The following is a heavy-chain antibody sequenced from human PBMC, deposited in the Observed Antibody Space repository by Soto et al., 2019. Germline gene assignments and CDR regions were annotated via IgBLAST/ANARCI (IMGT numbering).Heavy chain of an antibody. D-gene: IGHD6-13*01. CDR1: GGSISSYY. V-gene: IGHV4-34*01. J-gene: IGHJ6*02. Sequence: PSETLSLTCTVSGGSISSYYWSWIRQPPGKGLEWIGEINHSGSTNYNPSLKSRITISVDTSKNQFSLKLSSVTAADTAVYYCARGITAAAGYYYYGMDVWGQGTTVTVSS. CDR3: ARGITAAAGYYYYGMDV. CDR2: INHSGST.